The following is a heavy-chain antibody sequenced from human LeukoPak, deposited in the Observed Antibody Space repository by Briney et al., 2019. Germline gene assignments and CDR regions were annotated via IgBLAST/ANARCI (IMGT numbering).Heavy chain of an antibody. V-gene: IGHV1-69*13. CDR1: GGTFSSYA. J-gene: IGHJ5*02. D-gene: IGHD3-3*01. CDR2: IIPIFGTA. CDR3: ARGGSHYDFWRGYNWFDP. Sequence: SVKVSCKASGGTFSSYAISWVRQAPGQGVEWMGGIIPIFGTANYAQKFQGRVTITADESTSPAYIELRSLRSEDTAVYYCARGGSHYDFWRGYNWFDPWGQGTLVTVSS.